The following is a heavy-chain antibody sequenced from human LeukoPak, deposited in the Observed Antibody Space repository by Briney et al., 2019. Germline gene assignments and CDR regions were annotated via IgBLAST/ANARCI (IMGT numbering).Heavy chain of an antibody. Sequence: SVKVSCKASGGTFSSYAISWVRQAPGQGLEWMGRIIPIFGIANYAQKFQVRVTITADKSTSTAYMELSSLRSEDTAVYYCARYKIEFDWLAAFDPWGQGTLVTVSS. D-gene: IGHD3-9*01. V-gene: IGHV1-69*04. CDR3: ARYKIEFDWLAAFDP. CDR2: IIPIFGIA. J-gene: IGHJ5*02. CDR1: GGTFSSYA.